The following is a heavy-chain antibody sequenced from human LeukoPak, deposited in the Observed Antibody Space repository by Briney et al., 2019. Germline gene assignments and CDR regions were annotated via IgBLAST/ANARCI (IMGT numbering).Heavy chain of an antibody. CDR1: GGSISSGGYY. CDR3: ARVRIYSSSWYPDAFDI. D-gene: IGHD6-13*01. CDR2: IYYSGST. V-gene: IGHV4-31*03. Sequence: SQTLSLTCTVSGGSISSGGYYWSWIRQHPGKGLEWIGYIYYSGSTYYNPSLKSRVTISVDTSKNQFSLKLSSVTAADTAVYHCARVRIYSSSWYPDAFDIWGQGTMVTVSS. J-gene: IGHJ3*02.